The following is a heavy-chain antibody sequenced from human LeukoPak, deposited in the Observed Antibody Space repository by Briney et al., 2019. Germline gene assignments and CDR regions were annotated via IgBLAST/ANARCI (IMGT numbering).Heavy chain of an antibody. Sequence: ASVKVSCKASGYTFTSYDINWVRQATGQGLEWMGWMNPNSGNTGYAQKFQGRVTMTRNTSISTAYMELSSLRSEDTAVYYCAKEGSRDYYDSSGYPVDYWGQGTLVTVSS. J-gene: IGHJ4*02. D-gene: IGHD3-22*01. CDR2: MNPNSGNT. V-gene: IGHV1-8*01. CDR1: GYTFTSYD. CDR3: AKEGSRDYYDSSGYPVDY.